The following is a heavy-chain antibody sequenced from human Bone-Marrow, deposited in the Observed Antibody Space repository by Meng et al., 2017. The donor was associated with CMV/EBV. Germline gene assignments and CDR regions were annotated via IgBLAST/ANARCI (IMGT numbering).Heavy chain of an antibody. J-gene: IGHJ6*02. Sequence: ASVKVSCKASGYTFSKYDILWVRQATGQGLEWMGWMNPNSGNTGYAQKFQGRVTMTRDTSISTAYMELSSLTSEDTAVYSCARRGPDYYYAMDVWGPGTTVTVSS. CDR1: GYTFSKYD. CDR3: ARRGPDYYYAMDV. CDR2: MNPNSGNT. V-gene: IGHV1-8*01.